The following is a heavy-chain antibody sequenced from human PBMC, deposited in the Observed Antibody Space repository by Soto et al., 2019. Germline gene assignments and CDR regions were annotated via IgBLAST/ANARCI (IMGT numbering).Heavy chain of an antibody. CDR3: ARGTSGYDYYYYYYMDV. D-gene: IGHD5-12*01. CDR2: IIPILGIA. J-gene: IGHJ6*03. Sequence: ASVKVSCKASGGTFSSYTISWVRQAPGQGLEWMGRIIPILGIANYAQKFQGRVTITADKSTSTAYMELSSLRSEDTAVYYCARGTSGYDYYYYYYMDVWGKGTTVTVSS. V-gene: IGHV1-69*02. CDR1: GGTFSSYT.